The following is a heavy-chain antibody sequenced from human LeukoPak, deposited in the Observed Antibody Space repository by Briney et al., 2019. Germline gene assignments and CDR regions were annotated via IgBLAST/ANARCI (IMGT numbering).Heavy chain of an antibody. D-gene: IGHD3-16*02. CDR1: GFTFSSYA. J-gene: IGHJ4*02. V-gene: IGHV3-23*01. CDR2: ISGSGGST. Sequence: GGSLRLSCVASGFTFSSYAMSWVRQAPGKGLEWVSAISGSGGSTYYADSVKGRFTISRDNSKNTLYLQMSSLRAEDTAVYYCAKNTFGGVIVLYYFDYWGQGTLVTVSS. CDR3: AKNTFGGVIVLYYFDY.